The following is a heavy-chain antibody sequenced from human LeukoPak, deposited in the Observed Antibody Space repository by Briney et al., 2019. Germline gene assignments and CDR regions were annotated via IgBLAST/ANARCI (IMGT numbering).Heavy chain of an antibody. V-gene: IGHV3-23*01. CDR2: ISGSGGGT. CDR1: GFTFTSYA. D-gene: IGHD7-27*01. CDR3: ARANWGFDY. J-gene: IGHJ4*02. Sequence: GGSLRLSCAASGFTFTSYAMAWVRQAPGKGLEWLSAISGSGGGTYYADSVKGRFTISRDNSKNTLCLQMNSLRAEDTAVYYCARANWGFDYWGQGTLVTVSS.